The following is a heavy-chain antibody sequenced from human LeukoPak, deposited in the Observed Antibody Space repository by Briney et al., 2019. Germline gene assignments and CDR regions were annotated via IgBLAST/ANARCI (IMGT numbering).Heavy chain of an antibody. V-gene: IGHV3-21*01. D-gene: IGHD6-19*01. J-gene: IGHJ6*02. CDR3: ARDNQAVAGWRYYGMDV. CDR1: GFTFSSYS. CDR2: ISSSSSYI. Sequence: GGSLRLSCAASGFTFSSYSMNLVRQAPGKGLEWVSSISSSSSYIYYADSVKGRFTISRDNAKNSLYLQMNSLRAEDTAVYYCARDNQAVAGWRYYGMDVWGQGTTVTVSS.